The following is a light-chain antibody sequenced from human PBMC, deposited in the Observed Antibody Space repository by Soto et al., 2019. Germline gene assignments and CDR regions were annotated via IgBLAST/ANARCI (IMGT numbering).Light chain of an antibody. J-gene: IGKJ1*01. CDR2: DDS. CDR1: QSISSW. V-gene: IGKV1-5*01. CDR3: QQYNSYSWT. Sequence: DIQITHSPSTLSPSLVYRVTITCPASQSISSWLAWYQQKPGKPPKLLIYDDSSLESGVPSRFSGSGSGTEFPLTISSLQPDDFATYYCQQYNSYSWTFGQGTKV.